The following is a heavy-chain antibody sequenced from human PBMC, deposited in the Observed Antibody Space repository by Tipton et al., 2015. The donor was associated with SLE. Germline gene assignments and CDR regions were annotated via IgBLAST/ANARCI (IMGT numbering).Heavy chain of an antibody. CDR3: ARDETYYDFWYFDL. J-gene: IGHJ2*01. CDR1: GGSISSSSYY. Sequence: LRLSCTVSGGSISSSSYYWGWIRQPPGKGLEWIGRIYYSGSTYYNPSLKSRVTISVDTSKNQFSLKLSSVTAADTAVYYCARDETYYDFWYFDLWGRGTLVTVSS. D-gene: IGHD3-3*01. V-gene: IGHV4-39*07. CDR2: IYYSGST.